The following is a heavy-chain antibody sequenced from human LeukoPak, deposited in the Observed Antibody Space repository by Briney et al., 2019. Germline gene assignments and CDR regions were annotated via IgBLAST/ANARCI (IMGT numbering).Heavy chain of an antibody. CDR3: ADSPGNFDP. Sequence: GGSLRLSCVGSGFTFSNAWMSWVRQAPGKGLEWLALIKNDGTTDYAAPVKGRFTISRDDSKDTLYLHMNNLKPEDTAVYYCADSPGNFDPWGQGTLVTVSS. V-gene: IGHV3-15*01. CDR2: IKNDGTT. D-gene: IGHD3-10*01. J-gene: IGHJ5*02. CDR1: GFTFSNAW.